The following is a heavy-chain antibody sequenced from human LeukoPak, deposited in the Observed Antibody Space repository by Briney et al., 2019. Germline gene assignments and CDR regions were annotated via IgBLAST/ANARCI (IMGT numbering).Heavy chain of an antibody. D-gene: IGHD6-19*01. V-gene: IGHV4-38-2*01. Sequence: SETLSLTCAVSGYSISSGYYWGWIRQPPGTGLGWIGSIYHSGSTYYNPSLKSRVTISVDTSKDQFSLKLSSVTAADTAVYYCARHDLGGWYGDWYFDLWGRGTLVTVSS. CDR1: GYSISSGYY. J-gene: IGHJ2*01. CDR3: ARHDLGGWYGDWYFDL. CDR2: IYHSGST.